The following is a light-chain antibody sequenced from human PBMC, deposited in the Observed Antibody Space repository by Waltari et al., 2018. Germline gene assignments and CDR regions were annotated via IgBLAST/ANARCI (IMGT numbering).Light chain of an antibody. CDR1: QSISNW. CDR2: KAS. CDR3: QQYNTYSA. J-gene: IGKJ2*01. Sequence: DIQMTQSPSSLSASVGDRFTITCRASQSISNWLAWYQQKPGKAPILLIYKASILKSGVASRFSGSGSGTQFTLTMSRLQPGDFATYYCQQYNTYSAFGQGTKLEIK. V-gene: IGKV1-5*03.